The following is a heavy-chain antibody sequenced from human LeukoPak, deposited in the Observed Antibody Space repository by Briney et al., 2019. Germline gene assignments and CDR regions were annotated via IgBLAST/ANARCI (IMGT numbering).Heavy chain of an antibody. CDR2: IYSGGTT. Sequence: PGGSLRLSCTASGFTVSNNYMNWVRQAPGKGLEWVALIYSGGTTNYADSVKGRFTISRDNSKNTLYLQMTNVRVEDTAVYYCARDPPGIAASVSGGWGQRTLVTVSS. V-gene: IGHV3-53*01. CDR3: ARDPPGIAASVSGG. D-gene: IGHD6-13*01. CDR1: GFTVSNNY. J-gene: IGHJ4*02.